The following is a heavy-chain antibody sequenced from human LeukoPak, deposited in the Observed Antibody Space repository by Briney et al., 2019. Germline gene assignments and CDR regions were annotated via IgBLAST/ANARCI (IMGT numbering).Heavy chain of an antibody. V-gene: IGHV5-51*01. CDR3: ARQSLGYYDSSGYPTRDAFDI. J-gene: IGHJ3*02. CDR1: GYSFTSYW. D-gene: IGHD3-22*01. Sequence: GESLKISCKGSGYSFTSYWIGWVRQMPGKGLEWMGIIDPGDSDTRYSPSFQGQVTISADKSISTAYLQWSSLKASDTAMYYCARQSLGYYDSSGYPTRDAFDIWGQGTMVTVSS. CDR2: IDPGDSDT.